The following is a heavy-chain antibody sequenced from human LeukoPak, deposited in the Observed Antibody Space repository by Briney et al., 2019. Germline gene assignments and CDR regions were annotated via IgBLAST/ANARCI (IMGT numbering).Heavy chain of an antibody. CDR3: AKDSDFWSGYWVGNWFDP. V-gene: IGHV3-23*01. J-gene: IGHJ5*02. CDR2: IRGSGGST. D-gene: IGHD3-3*01. CDR1: GFTVSSNY. Sequence: PGGSLRLSCAASGFTVSSNYMSWVRQAPGKGLEWVSAIRGSGGSTYYADSVKGRFTISRDNSKNTLYLQMNSLRAEDTAVYYCAKDSDFWSGYWVGNWFDPWGQGTLVTVSS.